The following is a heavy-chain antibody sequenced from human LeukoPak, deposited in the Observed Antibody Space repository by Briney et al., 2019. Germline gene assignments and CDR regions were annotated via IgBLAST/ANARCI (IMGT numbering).Heavy chain of an antibody. V-gene: IGHV5-51*01. J-gene: IGHJ5*02. D-gene: IGHD6-13*01. CDR3: ARGAAAGLRSSFDP. Sequence: GKPLKISCEGSGYSFTSYWIAWVRLMPGKGLEWMGIIYPGDLDTSYSPSFQGQVTISADKSISTAYLQWSSLKASDSAMYYCARGAAAGLRSSFDPWGQGTLVTV. CDR2: IYPGDLDT. CDR1: GYSFTSYW.